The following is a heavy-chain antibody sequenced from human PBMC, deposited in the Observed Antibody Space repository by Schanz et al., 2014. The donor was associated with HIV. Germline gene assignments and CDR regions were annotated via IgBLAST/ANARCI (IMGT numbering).Heavy chain of an antibody. Sequence: VQLVESGGGFVQPGGSLRLSCAASGFAFNNYAMTWVRQAPGKGLEWVSGISVSGRSTYYADSVKGRFTISRDNSKNTLYLQMTTLRIDDTAVYYCAKPEYDSRGNSQSHFDSWGQGTLVTVSS. CDR1: GFAFNNYA. D-gene: IGHD3-22*01. CDR3: AKPEYDSRGNSQSHFDS. J-gene: IGHJ4*02. CDR2: ISVSGRST. V-gene: IGHV3-23*04.